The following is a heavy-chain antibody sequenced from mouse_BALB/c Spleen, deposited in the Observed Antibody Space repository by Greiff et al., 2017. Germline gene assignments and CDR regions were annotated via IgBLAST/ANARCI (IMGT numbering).Heavy chain of an antibody. CDR2: ISDGGSYT. J-gene: IGHJ1*01. D-gene: IGHD1-1*01. CDR3: ASLITTVVSRYWYFDV. CDR1: GFTFSDYY. V-gene: IGHV5-4*02. Sequence: EVQRVESGGGLVKPGGSLKLSCAASGFTFSDYYMYWVRQTPEKRLEWVATISDGGSYTYYPDSVKGRFTISRDNAKNNLYLQMSSLKSEDTAMYYCASLITTVVSRYWYFDVWGAGTTVTVSS.